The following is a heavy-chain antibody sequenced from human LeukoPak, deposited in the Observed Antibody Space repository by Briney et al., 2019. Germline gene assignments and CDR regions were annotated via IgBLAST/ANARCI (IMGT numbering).Heavy chain of an antibody. CDR3: ARETIAAAGSRFDP. V-gene: IGHV4-30-2*01. D-gene: IGHD6-13*01. CDR2: IYHSGST. Sequence: SETLSLTCAASGGSINSGGYSWSWIRHPPGKGLEGIGYIYHSGSTYYNPSLKSRVTISVDSSKSQFSLNLTSVTAADTAVYYCARETIAAAGSRFDPWGQGTLVTVSS. CDR1: GGSINSGGYS. J-gene: IGHJ5*02.